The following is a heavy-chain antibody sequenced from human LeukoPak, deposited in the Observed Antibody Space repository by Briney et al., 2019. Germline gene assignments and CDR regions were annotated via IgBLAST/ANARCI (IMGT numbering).Heavy chain of an antibody. Sequence: PGGSLRLSCEASGFTFSSYEMNWVRQAPGKGLEWVSLISSSGDNAYYADSVRGRFTISRDKSKNTVSLQMNSLRGEDTAVYYCAKDVRVGGGGMDVWGQGTPVTVSS. J-gene: IGHJ6*02. V-gene: IGHV3-23*01. D-gene: IGHD1-26*01. CDR3: AKDVRVGGGGMDV. CDR2: ISSSGDNA. CDR1: GFTFSSYE.